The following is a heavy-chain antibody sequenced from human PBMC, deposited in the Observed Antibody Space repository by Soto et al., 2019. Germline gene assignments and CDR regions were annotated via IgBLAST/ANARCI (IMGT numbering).Heavy chain of an antibody. Sequence: GGSLRLSCAASGFTFSSYAMHWVRQAPGKGLEWVAVISYDGSNKYYADSVKGRFTISRDNSKNKLYLQMNSLRAEDTAVYYCARDGKLTGDPRNEACDIWGQGTMVTVSS. CDR2: ISYDGSNK. D-gene: IGHD7-27*01. J-gene: IGHJ3*02. V-gene: IGHV3-30*04. CDR3: ARDGKLTGDPRNEACDI. CDR1: GFTFSSYA.